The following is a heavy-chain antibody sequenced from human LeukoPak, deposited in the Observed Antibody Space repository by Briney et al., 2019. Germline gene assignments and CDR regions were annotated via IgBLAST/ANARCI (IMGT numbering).Heavy chain of an antibody. V-gene: IGHV4-30-4*01. Sequence: PSETLSLTCTVSGGSLSSGDHYWSWIRQPPGKGLEWIGYIYNSGSSYYNPSLKSRVTISADTSKNQFSLRLTSVTAADTAVYYCARPCDSRTYWYFDLWGRGTLVTVSA. J-gene: IGHJ2*01. CDR1: GGSLSSGDHY. CDR3: ARPCDSRTYWYFDL. D-gene: IGHD2-15*01. CDR2: IYNSGSS.